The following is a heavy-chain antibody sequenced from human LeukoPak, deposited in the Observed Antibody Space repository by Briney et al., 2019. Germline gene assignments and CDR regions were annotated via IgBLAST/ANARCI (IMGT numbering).Heavy chain of an antibody. CDR3: ARESWQLVLDY. CDR1: GFTFSSYA. J-gene: IGHJ4*02. V-gene: IGHV3-30-3*01. Sequence: GGSLRLSCAASGFTFSSYAMSWVRQAPGKGLEWVAVISYDGSNKYYADSVKGRFTISRDNSKNTLYLQMNSLRAEDTAVYYCARESWQLVLDYWGQGTLVTVSS. CDR2: ISYDGSNK. D-gene: IGHD6-6*01.